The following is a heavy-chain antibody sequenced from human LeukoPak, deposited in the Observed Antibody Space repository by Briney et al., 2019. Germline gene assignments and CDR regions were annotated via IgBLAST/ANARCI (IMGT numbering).Heavy chain of an antibody. Sequence: PGGSLRLSCAASGFTFSNTWMSWVRQAPGKGLEWVARIKSKTEGETIDYSAPVKGRFTISRDDSKNTLYLQMNTLKTEDTAMYYCATHKYGVVSIQHWGQGTLVTVSS. CDR2: IKSKTEGETI. CDR1: GFTFSNTW. D-gene: IGHD3-3*01. J-gene: IGHJ1*01. CDR3: ATHKYGVVSIQH. V-gene: IGHV3-15*01.